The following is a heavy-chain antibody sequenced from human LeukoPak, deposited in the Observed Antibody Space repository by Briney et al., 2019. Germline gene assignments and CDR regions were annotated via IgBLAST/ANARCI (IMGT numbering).Heavy chain of an antibody. CDR1: GGSFSGYY. Sequence: SETLSLTCAAYGGSFSGYYWSWIRQPPGKGLEWIGEINHSGSTNYNPSLKSRVTISVDTSKNQFSLKLSSVTAADTAVYYCARVGGIAVAGTPSFDYWGQGTLVTVSS. J-gene: IGHJ4*02. V-gene: IGHV4-34*01. CDR3: ARVGGIAVAGTPSFDY. CDR2: INHSGST. D-gene: IGHD6-19*01.